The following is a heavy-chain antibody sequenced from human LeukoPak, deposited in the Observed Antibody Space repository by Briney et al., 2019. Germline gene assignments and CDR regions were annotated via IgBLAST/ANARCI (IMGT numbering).Heavy chain of an antibody. V-gene: IGHV3-30*04. CDR1: GFTFSSYA. CDR2: ISYDGSNK. Sequence: GRSLRLSCAASGFTFSSYAMHWVRQAPGKGLEWVAVISYDGSNKYYADSVKGRFTISRDNSKNTLYLQMNSLRAEDTAVYYCARGSLYYYDSSGYYLWGQGTLVTVSS. D-gene: IGHD3-22*01. J-gene: IGHJ4*02. CDR3: ARGSLYYYDSSGYYL.